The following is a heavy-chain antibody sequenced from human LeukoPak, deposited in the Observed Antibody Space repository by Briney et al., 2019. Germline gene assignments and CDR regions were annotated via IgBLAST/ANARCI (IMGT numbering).Heavy chain of an antibody. Sequence: SETLSLTCTVSGGSISSGSYYWSWIRQPAGKGLEWIGRIYTSGSTNYNPSLKSRVTISVDTSKNQFSLKLGSVTAADTAVYYCARDAIAAAAGGFYYYYYMDVWGKGTTVTVSS. CDR1: GGSISSGSYY. D-gene: IGHD6-13*01. J-gene: IGHJ6*03. CDR3: ARDAIAAAAGGFYYYYYMDV. V-gene: IGHV4-61*02. CDR2: IYTSGST.